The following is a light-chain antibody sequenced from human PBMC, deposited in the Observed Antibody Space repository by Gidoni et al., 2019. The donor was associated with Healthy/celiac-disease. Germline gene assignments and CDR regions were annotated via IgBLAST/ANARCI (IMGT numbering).Light chain of an antibody. V-gene: IGKV3-11*01. CDR1: QSVSSY. CDR2: DAS. CDR3: QQRSNWPSLT. J-gene: IGKJ4*01. Sequence: EIVLTQSPATLSLSPGDRATLSCRASQSVSSYLAWYQQKPGQAPRLLIYDASNRATGIPARFSGSGSGTDFTLTISSLEPEDCAVYYCQQRSNWPSLTFGGGTKVEIK.